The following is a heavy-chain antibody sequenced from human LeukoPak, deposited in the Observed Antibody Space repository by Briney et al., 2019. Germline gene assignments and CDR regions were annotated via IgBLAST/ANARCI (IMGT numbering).Heavy chain of an antibody. V-gene: IGHV1-69*05. CDR2: IIPIFGTA. Sequence: ASVKVSCKASGGTFSSYAISWVRQAPGQGLEWMGGIIPIFGTANYAQKFQGRVTMTRDTSTSTVYMELSSLRSEDTAVYYCARERLEGQYYYYYYMDVWGKGTTVTVSS. J-gene: IGHJ6*03. CDR1: GGTFSSYA. CDR3: ARERLEGQYYYYYYMDV.